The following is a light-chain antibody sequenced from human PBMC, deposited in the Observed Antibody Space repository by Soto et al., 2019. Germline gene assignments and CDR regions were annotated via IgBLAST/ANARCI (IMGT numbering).Light chain of an antibody. Sequence: QLVPTQSPSASASLGASVKLTCTLSSGHSSYAIAWHQQQPEKGPRYLMKLNSDGSHSKGDGIPDRFSGSSSGAERYLTISSLQSEDEADYYCQTWGTGIYVFGTGTQLTVL. CDR1: SGHSSYA. CDR2: LNSDGSH. CDR3: QTWGTGIYV. V-gene: IGLV4-69*01. J-gene: IGLJ1*01.